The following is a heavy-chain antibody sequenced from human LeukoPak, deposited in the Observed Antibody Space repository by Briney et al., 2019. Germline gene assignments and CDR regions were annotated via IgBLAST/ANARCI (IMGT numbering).Heavy chain of an antibody. CDR3: ARAKRNGFDI. V-gene: IGHV3-48*01. Sequence: GSLRLSCEASGFTFSSYSMNWVRQAPGKGLEWVSYISSSSGTIYYADSVKGRFTISRDNAKNSLYLQMSSLRAEDTAVYYCARAKRNGFDIWGQGTMVTVSS. J-gene: IGHJ3*02. CDR2: ISSSSGTI. CDR1: GFTFSSYS.